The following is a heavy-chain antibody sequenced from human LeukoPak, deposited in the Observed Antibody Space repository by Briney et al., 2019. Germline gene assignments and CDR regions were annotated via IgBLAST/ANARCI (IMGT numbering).Heavy chain of an antibody. J-gene: IGHJ5*02. CDR3: ARDPGRRGWFDP. CDR2: INPSGGST. D-gene: IGHD3-16*01. Sequence: GASVKVSCKASGYTFTSYYMHWVRQAPGQGLEWMGIINPSGGSTSYAQKFQGRVTMTRDTSTSTVYMELSGLRSEDTAVYYCARDPGRRGWFDPWGQGTLVTVSS. CDR1: GYTFTSYY. V-gene: IGHV1-46*01.